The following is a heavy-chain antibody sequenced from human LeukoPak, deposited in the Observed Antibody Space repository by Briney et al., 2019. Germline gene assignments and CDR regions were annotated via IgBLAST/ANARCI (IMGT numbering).Heavy chain of an antibody. V-gene: IGHV1-2*02. CDR3: AREYSSSWYGEYFQH. J-gene: IGHJ1*01. D-gene: IGHD6-13*01. Sequence: ASVKVSCKASGYTFTGYYMNWVRQAPGQGLEWMGWINPNSGGTNYAQKFQGRVTMTRDTSISTAYMELSRLRSDDTAVYYCAREYSSSWYGEYFQHWGQGTLVTVSS. CDR2: INPNSGGT. CDR1: GYTFTGYY.